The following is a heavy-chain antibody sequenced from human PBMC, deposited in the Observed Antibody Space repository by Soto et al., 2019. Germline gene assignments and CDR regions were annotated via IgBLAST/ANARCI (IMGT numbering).Heavy chain of an antibody. V-gene: IGHV3-7*01. CDR1: GFTFRSSW. CDR2: IKPDGSET. J-gene: IGHJ3*02. D-gene: IGHD3-10*01. Sequence: EVHLGESGGGLVQLGGPLSLSCEASGFTFRSSWLGWVRQAPGKGLKWVSYIKPDGSETYYVDSVRGRFTISRDNAKNSLYLQMNSLRAEDTALYYCARDPSFGAFDIWGQGTMVTVSA. CDR3: ARDPSFGAFDI.